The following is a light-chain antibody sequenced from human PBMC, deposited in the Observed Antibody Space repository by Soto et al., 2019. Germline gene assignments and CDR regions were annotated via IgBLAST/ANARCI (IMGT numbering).Light chain of an antibody. V-gene: IGKV1-5*03. CDR3: QHYNSYTYT. J-gene: IGKJ2*01. CDR1: QSVSNW. Sequence: DIQMTQSPSTLSASVVDRVTITCRASQSVSNWLAWYQQKPGKAPKLLIYKASSLGSGVPSRFSGSGSGTEFTLTISSLQPDDFATYYCQHYNSYTYTFGQGTKLEIK. CDR2: KAS.